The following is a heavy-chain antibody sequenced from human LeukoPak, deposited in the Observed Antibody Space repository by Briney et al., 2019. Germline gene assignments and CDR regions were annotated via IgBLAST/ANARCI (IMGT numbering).Heavy chain of an antibody. Sequence: GRSLRLSCAASGFTFSSYGMHWVRQAPGKGLEWVAVISYDGSNKYYADSVKGRFTISRDNSKNTLYLQMNSLRAEDTDVYYCAKDLGYKWELLRGSDYWGQGTLVTVSS. CDR1: GFTFSSYG. D-gene: IGHD1-26*01. CDR2: ISYDGSNK. CDR3: AKDLGYKWELLRGSDY. V-gene: IGHV3-30*18. J-gene: IGHJ4*02.